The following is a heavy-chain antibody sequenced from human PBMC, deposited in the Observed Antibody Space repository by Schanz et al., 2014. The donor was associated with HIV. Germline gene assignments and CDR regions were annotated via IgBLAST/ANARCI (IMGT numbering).Heavy chain of an antibody. CDR2: IYYSGSI. J-gene: IGHJ4*02. D-gene: IGHD3-22*01. CDR3: ARAPPSDSSGYYPFDY. CDR1: GGSISGGGFQ. Sequence: QVQLQESGPGLVKPSQTLSLTCTVSGGSISGGGFQWSWIRQHPGKGLEWIGSIYYSGSIYYNPSFKSRVTLSGDTSRNQFPRKLRSVTAADTAVYYCARAPPSDSSGYYPFDYWGQGTLVTVSS. V-gene: IGHV4-31*03.